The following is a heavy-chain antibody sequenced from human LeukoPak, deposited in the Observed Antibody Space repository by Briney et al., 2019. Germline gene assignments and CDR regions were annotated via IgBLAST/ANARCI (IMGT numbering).Heavy chain of an antibody. Sequence: GASVKVSCKASGYTFTSYDINWVRQATGQGLEWMGWMNPNSGNTGYAQKFQGRVTITRNTSISTAYMELSSLRSEDTAVYYCARARGQWLADFDYWGQGTLVTVSS. CDR3: ARARGQWLADFDY. V-gene: IGHV1-8*03. J-gene: IGHJ4*02. CDR1: GYTFTSYD. D-gene: IGHD6-19*01. CDR2: MNPNSGNT.